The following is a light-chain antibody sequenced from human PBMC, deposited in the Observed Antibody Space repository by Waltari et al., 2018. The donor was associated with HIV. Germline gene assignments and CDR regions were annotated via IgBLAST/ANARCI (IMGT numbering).Light chain of an antibody. CDR2: DAS. CDR1: QSVSSS. V-gene: IGKV3-11*01. CDR3: QQRSNWPPL. Sequence: EIVLTQSPATLSLSPGERATLSCRASQSVSSSLAWSQQKPGQAPRLLIYDASNRATGIPARFSGSGSGTDFTLTISSLEPEDFAVYYCQQRSNWPPLFGGGTKVEIK. J-gene: IGKJ4*02.